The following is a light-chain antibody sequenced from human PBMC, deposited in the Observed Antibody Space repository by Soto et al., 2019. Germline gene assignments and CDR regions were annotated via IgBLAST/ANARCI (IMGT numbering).Light chain of an antibody. V-gene: IGLV2-8*01. Sequence: QSALTQPPSASGSPGQSVTISCTGSSSDVGGHNHVSRYQQHPGKAPKLMIYEVSKRPSGVPDRFSGSKSVNTASLTVSGLQAEDEADYYCSSYAGSMNLIFGGGTKLTVL. CDR2: EVS. CDR1: SSDVGGHNH. J-gene: IGLJ2*01. CDR3: SSYAGSMNLI.